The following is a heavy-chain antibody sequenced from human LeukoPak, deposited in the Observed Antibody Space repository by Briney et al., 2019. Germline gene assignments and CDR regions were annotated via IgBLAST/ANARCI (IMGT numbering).Heavy chain of an antibody. D-gene: IGHD3-10*01. Sequence: SETLSLTCAVYGGSFSGYYWTWIRQPPGKGLEWIGEINHRGSTKYSPSLKSRVTISVDTSKNQFSLRLSSVTAADTAVYYCARRVGRWFGERAYYYNYMDVWGKGTTVTISS. J-gene: IGHJ6*03. CDR3: ARRVGRWFGERAYYYNYMDV. V-gene: IGHV4-34*01. CDR2: INHRGST. CDR1: GGSFSGYY.